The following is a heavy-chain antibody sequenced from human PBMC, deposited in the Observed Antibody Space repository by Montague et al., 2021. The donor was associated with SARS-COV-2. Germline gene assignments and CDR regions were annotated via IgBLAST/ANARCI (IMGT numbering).Heavy chain of an antibody. CDR2: IYYSGST. CDR3: ARQPVLLWFGELFRGGGLGV. D-gene: IGHD3-10*01. J-gene: IGHJ6*02. Sequence: SETLSLTCTVSGGSISSSSYYWGWIRQPPGKGLEWIGSIYYSGSTYYNPSLKSRVTISVDTSKNQFSLKLSSVTAADTAVYYCARQPVLLWFGELFRGGGLGVRGQGTTGPGPS. CDR1: GGSISSSSYY. V-gene: IGHV4-39*01.